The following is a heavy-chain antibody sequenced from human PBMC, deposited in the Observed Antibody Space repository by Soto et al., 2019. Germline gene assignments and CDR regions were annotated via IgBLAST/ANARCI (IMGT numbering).Heavy chain of an antibody. J-gene: IGHJ6*02. D-gene: IGHD6-6*01. CDR2: INPSGGST. V-gene: IGHV1-46*01. Sequence: ASVKVSCKASGYTFTSYYMHWVRQAPGQGLEWMGIINPSGGSTSYAQKFQGRVTMTRDTSTSTVYMELSSLRSEDTAVYYCARDRGSSSSQGAGDTRYYYYGMDVWGQGTTVTVSS. CDR3: ARDRGSSSSQGAGDTRYYYYGMDV. CDR1: GYTFTSYY.